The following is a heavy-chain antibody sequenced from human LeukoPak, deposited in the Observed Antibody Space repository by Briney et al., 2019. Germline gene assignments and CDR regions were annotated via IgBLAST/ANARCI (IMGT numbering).Heavy chain of an antibody. J-gene: IGHJ4*02. V-gene: IGHV3-23*01. Sequence: GGSLRLSCAASRFTFSSYAMSWVRQAPGKGLEWVSAISGSGGSTYYADSVKGRFTISRDNSKNTLYLQMNSLRAEDTAVYYCAKPVGYCGGDCYAFDYWGQGTLVTVSS. CDR2: ISGSGGST. CDR1: RFTFSSYA. CDR3: AKPVGYCGGDCYAFDY. D-gene: IGHD2-21*02.